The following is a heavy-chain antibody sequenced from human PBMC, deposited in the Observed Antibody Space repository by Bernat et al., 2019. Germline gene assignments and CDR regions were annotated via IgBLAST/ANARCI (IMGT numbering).Heavy chain of an antibody. V-gene: IGHV3-30-3*01. CDR1: GFTFSSYA. Sequence: QVQLVEPGGGVVQPGRSLRLSCAASGFTFSSYAMHWVRQAPGKGLGWVAVISYDGSNKYYADSVKGRFTISRDNSKNTLYLQMNSLRAEDTAVYYCARNPGWGAAAGNYYYGMDVWGQGTTVTVSS. D-gene: IGHD6-13*01. J-gene: IGHJ6*02. CDR3: ARNPGWGAAAGNYYYGMDV. CDR2: ISYDGSNK.